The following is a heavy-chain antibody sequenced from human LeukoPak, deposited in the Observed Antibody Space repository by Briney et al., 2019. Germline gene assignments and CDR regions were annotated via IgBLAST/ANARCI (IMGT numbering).Heavy chain of an antibody. CDR3: AKGRYCSGGSCYYEYFDY. Sequence: PGGSLRLSCAASGFTFSSYAMSWVRQAPGKGLEWVSAISGSGGSTYYADSVKGRFTISRDNSKNTLYLQMNSLRAEDTAVYYCAKGRYCSGGSCYYEYFDYWGQGTRVNVSS. CDR1: GFTFSSYA. D-gene: IGHD2-15*01. J-gene: IGHJ4*02. V-gene: IGHV3-23*01. CDR2: ISGSGGST.